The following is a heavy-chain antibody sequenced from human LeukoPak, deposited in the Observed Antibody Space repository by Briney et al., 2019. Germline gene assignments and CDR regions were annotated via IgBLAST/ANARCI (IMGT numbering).Heavy chain of an antibody. D-gene: IGHD6-25*01. J-gene: IGHJ4*02. CDR3: ARDYQSGGYVFDY. CDR2: INPSSGST. Sequence: ASVKVSCKASGYTFTSYYMHWVRQAPGQGLEWMGIINPSSGSTSYAQKFQGRVTMTRDMSTSTAYMELRSLRSDDTAVYYCARDYQSGGYVFDYWGQGTLVTVSS. CDR1: GYTFTSYY. V-gene: IGHV1-46*01.